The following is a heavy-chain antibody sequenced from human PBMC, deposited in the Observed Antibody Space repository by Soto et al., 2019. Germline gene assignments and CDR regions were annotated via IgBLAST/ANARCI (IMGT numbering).Heavy chain of an antibody. J-gene: IGHJ4*02. D-gene: IGHD2-21*02. CDR1: GDTFTDYY. Sequence: QVQLMQSGAEVKKPGASVKVSCKASGDTFTDYYIHWVRQAPGQGLEWMGTVNPSGGHTTYAQHLRGRVTRTRDTSTSTLYMELTSLTSDDTAIYYCARGGHVVVVTAALDYWGQGTLVTVSS. V-gene: IGHV1-46*01. CDR2: VNPSGGHT. CDR3: ARGGHVVVVTAALDY.